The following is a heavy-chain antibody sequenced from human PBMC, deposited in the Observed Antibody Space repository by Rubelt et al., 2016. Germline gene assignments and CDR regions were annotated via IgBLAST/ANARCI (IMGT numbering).Heavy chain of an antibody. CDR3: ARRNGDKYYYYGMDV. CDR2: IYYSGST. D-gene: IGHD2-8*01. Sequence: QVQLKESGPGLLKPSENLSLTCFVSRGAISSYYWSWIRQSPVKGLEWIGSIYYSGSTYYNPSLKSRVTISVDTSKNQFSLKLGSVTAADTAVYYCARRNGDKYYYYGMDVWGQGTTVTVSS. CDR1: RGAISSYY. V-gene: IGHV4-59*05. J-gene: IGHJ6*02.